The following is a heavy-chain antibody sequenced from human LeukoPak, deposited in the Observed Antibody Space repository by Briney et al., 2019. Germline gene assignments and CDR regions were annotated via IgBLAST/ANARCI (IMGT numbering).Heavy chain of an antibody. J-gene: IGHJ2*01. CDR3: ARDRGQLWLQIWYFDL. V-gene: IGHV4-4*07. Sequence: SETLSLTCTVSGGSISSYYWSWIRQPAGKGLEWIGRIYTSGSTNYNPSLKSRVTMSVDTPKNQFSLKLSSVTAADTAVYYCARDRGQLWLQIWYFDLWGRGTLVTVSS. CDR2: IYTSGST. D-gene: IGHD5-18*01. CDR1: GGSISSYY.